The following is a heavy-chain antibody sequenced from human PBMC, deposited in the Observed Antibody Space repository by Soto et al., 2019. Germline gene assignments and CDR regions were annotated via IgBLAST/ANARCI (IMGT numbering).Heavy chain of an antibody. J-gene: IGHJ6*02. D-gene: IGHD2-15*01. CDR3: ARDQGLSARGYYYYGMDV. Sequence: QVQLVESGGGVVQPGRSLRLSCAASGFTFSSYAMHWVRQAPGKGLEWVAVISYDGSNKYYADSVKGRFTISRDNSKNTLYLQMNSMRAEDTAVYYCARDQGLSARGYYYYGMDVWGQGTTVTVS. V-gene: IGHV3-30-3*01. CDR1: GFTFSSYA. CDR2: ISYDGSNK.